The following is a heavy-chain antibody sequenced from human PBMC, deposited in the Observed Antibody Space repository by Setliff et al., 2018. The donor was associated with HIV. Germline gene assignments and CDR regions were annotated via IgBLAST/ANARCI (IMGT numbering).Heavy chain of an antibody. CDR2: ISPHSGNS. V-gene: IGHV1-18*01. J-gene: IGHJ5*02. CDR1: GDTITNYG. Sequence: ASVKVSCKASGDTITNYGLSWVRQTPGQGLEWMGWISPHSGNSDCAEKFQDRVTMTVDTATNTAYMEMKSLRSDDTAVYYCATAGVLADPLSPLYVHDFYDHWGQGTLVTVSS. CDR3: ATAGVLADPLSPLYVHDFYDH. D-gene: IGHD3-10*02.